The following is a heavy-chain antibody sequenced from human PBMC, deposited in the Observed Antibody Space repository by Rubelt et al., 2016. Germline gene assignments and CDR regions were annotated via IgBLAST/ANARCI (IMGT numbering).Heavy chain of an antibody. V-gene: IGHV4-59*01. CDR2: IYYSGST. J-gene: IGHJ5*02. Sequence: QLQLQESGPGLVKPSETLSLTCTVSGGSINSYFWSWVRQPPGKGLEWIGYIYYSGSTSYNPSLKSRVTISVDTSKNQFSLKLSSVTAADTAVYYCARDTWKYVAWGQGTLVTVSS. CDR1: GGSINSYF. CDR3: ARDTWKYVA. D-gene: IGHD1-7*01.